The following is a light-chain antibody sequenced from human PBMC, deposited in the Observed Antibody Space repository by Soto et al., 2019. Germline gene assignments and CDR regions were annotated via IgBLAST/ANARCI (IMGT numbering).Light chain of an antibody. CDR2: GAS. Sequence: DIQMAQSPSSLSASVGDTITITCRASRNINTYLNWYQQKPGKAPKFLIFGASSLQSGVPSRFSGSGSRTDFTLTINSLQPEDFATYCCQQTSAAPFTFGPGTKVDIK. V-gene: IGKV1-39*01. J-gene: IGKJ3*01. CDR3: QQTSAAPFT. CDR1: RNINTY.